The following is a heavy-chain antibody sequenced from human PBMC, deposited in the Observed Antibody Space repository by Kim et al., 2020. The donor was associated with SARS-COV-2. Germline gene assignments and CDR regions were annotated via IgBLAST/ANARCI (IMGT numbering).Heavy chain of an antibody. J-gene: IGHJ6*02. Sequence: SETLSLTCTVSGGSISSYYWSWIRQPPGKGLEWIGYIYYSGSTNYNPSLKSRVTISVDTSKNQFSLKLSSVTAADTAVYYCARGPRGPYYYYGIDVWGHGPTVTVSS. V-gene: IGHV4-59*01. CDR3: ARGPRGPYYYYGIDV. CDR2: IYYSGST. CDR1: GGSISSYY.